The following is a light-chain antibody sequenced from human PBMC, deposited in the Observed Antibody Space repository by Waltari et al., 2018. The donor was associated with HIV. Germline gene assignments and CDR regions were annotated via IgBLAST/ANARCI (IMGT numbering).Light chain of an antibody. CDR3: ATWDDSLNGVL. J-gene: IGLJ2*01. CDR2: SND. CDR1: TSNVGSNA. Sequence: QSILTQSPSASTAPGQGVTISCSGSTSNVGSNAVNCYQRFPGTAPKLLIYSNDNRPSGVPDRFTGSKSGASASLAISGLQSEDEGDYYCATWDDSLNGVLFGGGTKVTVL. V-gene: IGLV1-44*01.